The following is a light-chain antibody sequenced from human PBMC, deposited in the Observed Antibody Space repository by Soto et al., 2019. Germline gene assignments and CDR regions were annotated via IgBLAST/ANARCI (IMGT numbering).Light chain of an antibody. J-gene: IGKJ4*01. CDR2: AAS. CDR3: QPANSYALT. Sequence: DIQMTQSPSSVSASVGDRVTITCRTSQGISSWFAWYQQKPGKAPKLLIYAASSLQSGVPSRFSGSGSGTDFTLTNSSLQPEDFATYYGQPANSYALTIGGGTKVDIK. V-gene: IGKV1-12*01. CDR1: QGISSW.